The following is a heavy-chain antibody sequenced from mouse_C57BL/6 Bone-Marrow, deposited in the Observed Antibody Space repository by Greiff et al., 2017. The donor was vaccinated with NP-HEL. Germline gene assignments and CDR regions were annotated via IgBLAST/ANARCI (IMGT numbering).Heavy chain of an antibody. Sequence: QVQLKQSGAELVKPGASVKISCKASGYAFSSYWMNCVKQRPGKGLEWIGQIYPGDGDTNYNGKFKDKASLTADKSSSTAYMQLSSLTSEDSAVYFCARGAYWGQGTLVTVSA. CDR2: IYPGDGDT. CDR3: ARGAY. J-gene: IGHJ3*01. V-gene: IGHV1-80*01. CDR1: GYAFSSYW.